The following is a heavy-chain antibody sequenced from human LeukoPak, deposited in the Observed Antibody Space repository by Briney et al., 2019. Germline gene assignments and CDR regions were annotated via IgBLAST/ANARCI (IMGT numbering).Heavy chain of an antibody. CDR3: AKDAQRGFDYSNSLEN. V-gene: IGHV3-33*06. CDR2: IWNDGSNQ. Sequence: PGRSLRLSCAASKFTFSHFGMHWVSQAPGKGLEWEAVIWNDGSNQYYAESVKGRFTVSRDNSQNMVYLQMNSLRPEDTAVYYCAKDAQRGFDYSNSLENWGQGTLVTVSS. D-gene: IGHD4-11*01. CDR1: KFTFSHFG. J-gene: IGHJ4*02.